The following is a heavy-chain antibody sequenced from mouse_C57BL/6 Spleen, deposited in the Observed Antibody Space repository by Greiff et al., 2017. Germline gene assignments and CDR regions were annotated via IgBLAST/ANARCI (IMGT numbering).Heavy chain of an antibody. Sequence: EVHLVESGGGLVKPGGSLKLSCAASGFTFSDYGMHWVRQAPEKGLEWVAYISSGSSTIYYADTVKGRFTISRDNAKNTLFLQMTSLRSEDTAMYYCARQGGSSPRYFDVWGTGTTVTVSS. CDR1: GFTFSDYG. CDR3: ARQGGSSPRYFDV. D-gene: IGHD1-1*01. CDR2: ISSGSSTI. V-gene: IGHV5-17*01. J-gene: IGHJ1*03.